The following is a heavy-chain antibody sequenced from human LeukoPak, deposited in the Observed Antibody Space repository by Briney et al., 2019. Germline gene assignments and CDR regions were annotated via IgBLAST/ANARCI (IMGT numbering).Heavy chain of an antibody. CDR3: ARYRITIFGVVTYSYYYGMDV. Sequence: SETLSLTCTVSGGSISSSSYYWGWIRQPPGKGLEWIGSIYYSGSTYYNPSLKSRVTISVDTSKNQFSLKLSSVTAADTAVYYCARYRITIFGVVTYSYYYGMDVWGQGTTVTVSS. CDR1: GGSISSSSYY. V-gene: IGHV4-39*01. CDR2: IYYSGST. D-gene: IGHD3-3*01. J-gene: IGHJ6*02.